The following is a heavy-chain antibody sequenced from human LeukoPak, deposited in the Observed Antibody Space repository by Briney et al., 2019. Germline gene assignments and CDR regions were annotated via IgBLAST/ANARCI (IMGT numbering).Heavy chain of an antibody. CDR3: TRADDFWSGYYNPYYFDY. CDR1: GFTFSGSA. Sequence: PGGSLRLSRAASGFTFSGSAMHWVRQASGKGLEWVGRIRSKANSYATAYAASVKGRFTISRDDSKNTAYLQMNSLKTEDTAVYYCTRADDFWSGYYNPYYFDYWGQGTLVTVSS. J-gene: IGHJ4*02. D-gene: IGHD3-3*01. V-gene: IGHV3-73*01. CDR2: IRSKANSYAT.